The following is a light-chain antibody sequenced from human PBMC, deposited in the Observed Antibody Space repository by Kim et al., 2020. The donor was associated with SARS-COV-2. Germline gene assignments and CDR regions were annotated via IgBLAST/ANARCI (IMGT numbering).Light chain of an antibody. Sequence: SYELTQPPSVSVAPGKTARITCGGNNIGSKSVHWYQQKPGQAPVLVIYYDSDRPSGIPERFSGSNSGNTATLTISRVEAGDEADYYCQVWYSRGVFG. CDR3: QVWYSRGV. CDR1: NIGSKS. V-gene: IGLV3-21*04. J-gene: IGLJ2*01. CDR2: YDS.